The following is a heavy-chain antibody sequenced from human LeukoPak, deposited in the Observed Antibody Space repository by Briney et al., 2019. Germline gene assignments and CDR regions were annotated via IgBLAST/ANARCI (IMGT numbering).Heavy chain of an antibody. Sequence: SETLSLTCGVSGGSVINTNWWTWVRQPPGKGLEWIGEVHLDGRTNYNPSLESRLTMSVDVSENQVSLKLTSVTAADTAVYYCAREGGFFRPLDYSGQGTLVTVSS. CDR1: GGSVINTNW. V-gene: IGHV4-4*02. CDR2: VHLDGRT. J-gene: IGHJ4*02. CDR3: AREGGFFRPLDY. D-gene: IGHD3-3*01.